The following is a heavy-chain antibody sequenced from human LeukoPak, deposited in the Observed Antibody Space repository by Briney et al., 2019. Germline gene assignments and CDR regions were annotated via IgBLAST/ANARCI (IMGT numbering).Heavy chain of an antibody. CDR1: GFTFSSYG. J-gene: IGHJ3*02. Sequence: PGRSLRLSCAASGFTFSSYGMHWVRQAPGKGLEWVAVISYDGSNKYYADSVKGRFTISRDNSKNTLYLQMNSLRAEDTAVYYCAKGERSGNAFDIWGQGTMVTVSS. D-gene: IGHD6-19*01. V-gene: IGHV3-30*18. CDR3: AKGERSGNAFDI. CDR2: ISYDGSNK.